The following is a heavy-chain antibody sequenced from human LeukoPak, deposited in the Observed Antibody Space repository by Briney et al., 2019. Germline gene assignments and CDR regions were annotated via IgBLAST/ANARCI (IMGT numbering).Heavy chain of an antibody. Sequence: SVKVSCKASGGTFSNYAISWVRQAPGQGLEWMGGIIPIFGTANYAQKFQGRVTITADESTSTAYMELSSLRSEDTAVYYCARGYYDSSGYYKFGFDYWGQGTLVTVSS. CDR1: GGTFSNYA. D-gene: IGHD3-22*01. CDR3: ARGYYDSSGYYKFGFDY. V-gene: IGHV1-69*13. J-gene: IGHJ4*02. CDR2: IIPIFGTA.